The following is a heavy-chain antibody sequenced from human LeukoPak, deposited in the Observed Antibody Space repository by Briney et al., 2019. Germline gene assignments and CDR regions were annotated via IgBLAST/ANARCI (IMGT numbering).Heavy chain of an antibody. Sequence: SETLSLTCTVSGGSISSYYWSWIRQPPGKGLEWIGYIYYSGSTSYNPSLKSRVTISVDTSKEQFSLKLSSVTAADTAFYYCARYIVSYPHDAFDIWGQGTMVTVSS. V-gene: IGHV4-59*01. CDR1: GGSISSYY. CDR3: ARYIVSYPHDAFDI. J-gene: IGHJ3*02. D-gene: IGHD1-26*01. CDR2: IYYSGST.